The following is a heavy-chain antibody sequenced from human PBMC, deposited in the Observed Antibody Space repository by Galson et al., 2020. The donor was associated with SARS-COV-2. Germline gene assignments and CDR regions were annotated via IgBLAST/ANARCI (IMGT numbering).Heavy chain of an antibody. V-gene: IGHV3-23*01. J-gene: IGHJ4*02. Sequence: GESLKISCAASGFTFSSYAMSWVRQAPGKGLWWVPALSGSGGSTSYADSEKGRFTISRDNSKNTLYLQMNSLRAEDTAVYYCAKDQKRFGRVIVIRPQAFDYWGQGTLVTVSS. CDR3: AKDQKRFGRVIVIRPQAFDY. CDR1: GFTFSSYA. CDR2: LSGSGGST. D-gene: IGHD3-16*02.